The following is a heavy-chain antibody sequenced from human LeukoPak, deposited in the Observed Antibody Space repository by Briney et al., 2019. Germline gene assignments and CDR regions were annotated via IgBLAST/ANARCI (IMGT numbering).Heavy chain of an antibody. Sequence: SETLSLTCTVSGGSISSYYWSWIRQPAGKGLEWIGRIYTSGSTNYNPSLKSRVTMSVDTSKNQFSLKLSSVTAADTAVYYCAREGVSGSAGGYYMDVWGKGTTVTVSS. CDR3: AREGVSGSAGGYYMDV. CDR1: GGSISSYY. D-gene: IGHD3-16*01. J-gene: IGHJ6*03. CDR2: IYTSGST. V-gene: IGHV4-4*07.